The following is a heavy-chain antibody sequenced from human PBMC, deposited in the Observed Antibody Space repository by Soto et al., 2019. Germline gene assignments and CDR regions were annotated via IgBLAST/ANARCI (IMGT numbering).Heavy chain of an antibody. CDR3: AHIPNYYQYDWFDP. CDR1: GFSLTTRGVG. CDR2: IYWDDDK. J-gene: IGHJ5*02. Sequence: QITLKESGPTLVKPTQTLTLTCTFSGFSLTTRGVGVGWIRQPPGKALECLALIYWDDDKRYSPSLQSRLSITTHTTKNQVVLTMTNVDPVDTATYYCAHIPNYYQYDWFDPWGQGTLVSVSS. V-gene: IGHV2-5*02. D-gene: IGHD3-16*01.